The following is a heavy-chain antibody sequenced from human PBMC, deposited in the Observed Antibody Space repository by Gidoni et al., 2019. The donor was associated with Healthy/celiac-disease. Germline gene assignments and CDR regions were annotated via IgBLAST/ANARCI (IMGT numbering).Heavy chain of an antibody. D-gene: IGHD6-19*01. CDR3: AKEGIAVAGSSYFDY. V-gene: IGHV3-23*01. J-gene: IGHJ4*02. Sequence: EVQLLESGGGLVQPGGSMRLSCAAYGVTFRSYAISWVRQAPGKGLAWVSSIRGSVGSTYYADSVKGRFTISRDNSKNTLYLQMNSLRAEDTAVYYCAKEGIAVAGSSYFDYWGQGTLVTVSS. CDR2: IRGSVGST. CDR1: GVTFRSYA.